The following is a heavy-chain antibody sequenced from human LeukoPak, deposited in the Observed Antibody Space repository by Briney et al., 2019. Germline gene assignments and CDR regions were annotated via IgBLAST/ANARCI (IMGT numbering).Heavy chain of an antibody. Sequence: PGGSLRLSCAASGFTFSSYGMHWVRQAPGKGLEWVAFIRYDGSNKYYADSVKGRFTISRDNSKNTLYLQMNSLRAEDTAVYYCARGADTGYSSDYWGQGTLVTVSS. V-gene: IGHV3-30*02. J-gene: IGHJ4*02. CDR2: IRYDGSNK. D-gene: IGHD3-9*01. CDR3: ARGADTGYSSDY. CDR1: GFTFSSYG.